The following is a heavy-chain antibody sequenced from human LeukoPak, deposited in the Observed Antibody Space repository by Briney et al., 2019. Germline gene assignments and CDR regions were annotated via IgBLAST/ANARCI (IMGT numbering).Heavy chain of an antibody. CDR2: LNGSGGST. V-gene: IGHV3-23*01. CDR1: GFTFSFYG. D-gene: IGHD2-15*01. Sequence: GGSLRLSCAASGFTFSFYGMSWVRQAPGKGLEWVSALNGSGGSTYYADSVKGRFTISRDNSKNTLYLQMNSLRAEDTAVYYCARWGCTGGSCYPFAYWGQGTLVTVSS. CDR3: ARWGCTGGSCYPFAY. J-gene: IGHJ4*02.